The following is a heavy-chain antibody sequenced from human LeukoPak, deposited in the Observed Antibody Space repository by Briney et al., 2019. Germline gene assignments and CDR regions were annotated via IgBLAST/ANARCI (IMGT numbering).Heavy chain of an antibody. J-gene: IGHJ6*03. CDR3: AREFGIAAAGYYMDV. CDR2: IKQDGSEK. CDR1: GFTFSSYW. V-gene: IGHV3-7*01. D-gene: IGHD6-13*01. Sequence: PGGSLRLSCAASGFTFSSYWMSWVRQAPGKGLEWVANIKQDGSEKYYVDSVKGRFTISRDNAKNSLYLQMNSLRAEDTAVYYCAREFGIAAAGYYMDVWGKETTVTISS.